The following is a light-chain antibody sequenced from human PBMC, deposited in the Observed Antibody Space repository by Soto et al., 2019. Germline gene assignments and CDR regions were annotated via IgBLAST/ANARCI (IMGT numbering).Light chain of an antibody. CDR3: QLYGGSHTVT. V-gene: IGKV3-20*01. CDR2: SAS. Sequence: EVVLTQSPGTLSLSPGERATLSCRASQSFSSSNLAWYQHKPGQPPKLIVYSASRRATGIPDRFSSSGSGTDFTLTISRLEPEDFAMYYCQLYGGSHTVTFGGGTKVDIK. J-gene: IGKJ4*01. CDR1: QSFSSSN.